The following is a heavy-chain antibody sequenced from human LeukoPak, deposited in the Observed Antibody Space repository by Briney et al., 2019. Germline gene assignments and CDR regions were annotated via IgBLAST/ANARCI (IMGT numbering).Heavy chain of an antibody. CDR1: GFTFSSYW. CDR3: AELGITMIGGV. D-gene: IGHD3-10*02. J-gene: IGHJ6*04. CDR2: INSDGSST. V-gene: IGHV3-74*01. Sequence: EGSLRLSCAASGFTFSSYWMHWVRQAPGKGLVWVSRINSDGSSTSYADSVKGRFTISRDNAKNSLYLQMNSLRAEDTAVYYCAELGITMIGGVWGKGTTVTISS.